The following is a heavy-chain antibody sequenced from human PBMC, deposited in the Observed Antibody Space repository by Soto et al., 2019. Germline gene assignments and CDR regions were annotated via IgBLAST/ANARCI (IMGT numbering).Heavy chain of an antibody. CDR2: IHPGDSDT. Sequence: PGESLKISCKGSGYSFTSYWIGWVRQMPGKGLEWMGIIHPGDSDTRYSPSFQGQVTISADKSISTAYLQWSSLKVSDTAMYYCARSGPSSYYGSGNFDYWGQGTLVTVSS. CDR3: ARSGPSSYYGSGNFDY. CDR1: GYSFTSYW. J-gene: IGHJ4*02. V-gene: IGHV5-51*01. D-gene: IGHD3-10*01.